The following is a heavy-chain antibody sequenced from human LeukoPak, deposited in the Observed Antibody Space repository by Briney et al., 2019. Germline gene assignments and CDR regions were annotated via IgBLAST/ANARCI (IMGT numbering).Heavy chain of an antibody. CDR2: IYSGGST. D-gene: IGHD6-13*01. J-gene: IGHJ4*02. CDR3: ARDPAAVWTNTYD. Sequence: GGSLRLSCAASGLDVSNHYMRWVRQAPGKGLEWVSLIYSGGSTYYTDSVKGRFTISRDGSKNMVYIQLNCLRVEDTAVYYCARDPAAVWTNTYDWGQGTLVTVS. V-gene: IGHV3-66*01. CDR1: GLDVSNHY.